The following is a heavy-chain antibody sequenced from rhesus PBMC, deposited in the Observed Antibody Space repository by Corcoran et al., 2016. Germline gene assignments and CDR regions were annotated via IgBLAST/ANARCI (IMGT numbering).Heavy chain of an antibody. Sequence: QVQLQESGPGLVKPSETLSLTCAVSGYSISSGDGWSWIRQPPGKGLEWIGYIGGSSGSTNYNPSLKSRVTISKDTSKNQFSLKLSSVTAADTAVYSCARARYSGSWSFDYWGQGVLVTVSS. CDR2: IGGSSGST. V-gene: IGHV4-127*01. CDR3: ARARYSGSWSFDY. CDR1: GYSISSGDG. J-gene: IGHJ4*01. D-gene: IGHD6-25*01.